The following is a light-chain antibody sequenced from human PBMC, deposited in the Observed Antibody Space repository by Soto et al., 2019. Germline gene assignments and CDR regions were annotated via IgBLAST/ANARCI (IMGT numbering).Light chain of an antibody. CDR3: QSYDSSLRGYV. CDR1: SSNIGSGYD. J-gene: IGLJ1*01. CDR2: GNS. V-gene: IGLV1-40*01. Sequence: QSVLTQPPSVSGAPGQRVTISCTGSSSNIGSGYDVHWYHQLPGTSPKVLIYGNSNRPSGVPDRFSGSKSGTSASLAITGLQAKDEADYYCQSYDSSLRGYVFGTGTKLTVL.